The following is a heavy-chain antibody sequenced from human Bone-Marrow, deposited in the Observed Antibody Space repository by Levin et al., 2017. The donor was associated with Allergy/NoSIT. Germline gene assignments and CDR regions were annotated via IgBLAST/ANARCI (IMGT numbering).Heavy chain of an antibody. V-gene: IGHV1-8*01. CDR3: AKMEAAAAGPPGNWFDT. CDR2: MNPNSGNT. CDR1: GFTFTDYD. J-gene: IGHJ5*02. Sequence: GESLKISCTASGFTFTDYDINWVRQAPGQGLEWMGWMNPNSGNTHYVQKFQGRVTMTSDTSIRTAYLELTSLRFEDTATYYCAKMEAAAAGPPGNWFDTWGQGTLVTVSS. D-gene: IGHD6-13*01.